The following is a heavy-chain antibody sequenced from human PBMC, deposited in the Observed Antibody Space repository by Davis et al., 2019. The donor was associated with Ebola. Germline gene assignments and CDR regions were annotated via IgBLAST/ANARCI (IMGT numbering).Heavy chain of an antibody. CDR2: IWYDGSNK. Sequence: PGGSLRLSCAASGFTFSGSAMHWVRQAPGKGLEWVAVIWYDGSNKYYADSVKGRFTISRDNSKNTLYLQMNSLRAEDTAVYYCARGGVYYDSSGPSAYWGQGTLVTVSS. V-gene: IGHV3-33*08. J-gene: IGHJ4*02. CDR3: ARGGVYYDSSGPSAY. D-gene: IGHD3-22*01. CDR1: GFTFSGSA.